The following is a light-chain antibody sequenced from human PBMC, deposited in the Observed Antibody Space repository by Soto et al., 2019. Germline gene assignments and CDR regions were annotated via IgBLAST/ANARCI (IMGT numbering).Light chain of an antibody. V-gene: IGKV3-15*01. Sequence: EIVTTQSPGTLSVSPGERATLPPRASQSVSRKLAWYQQTRGQAPRLLIYGASTRATGVPARFSGSGSGTEFTLTISNLQSEDFAVYHCQQYDKWPRTFGQGTKADIK. J-gene: IGKJ1*01. CDR2: GAS. CDR3: QQYDKWPRT. CDR1: QSVSRK.